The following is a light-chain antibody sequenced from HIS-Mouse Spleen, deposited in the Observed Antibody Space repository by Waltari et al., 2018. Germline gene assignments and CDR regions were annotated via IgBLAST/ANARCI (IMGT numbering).Light chain of an antibody. CDR1: TGAVTSGYY. Sequence: QTVVTQEPSLTVSPGGTVTLTCASSTGAVTSGYYPNWFQQKPGQAPRALIYSTSNKPPWAPARFSGSLLGGKAALTLSGVQPEDEAEYYCLLYYGGAQLVFGGGTKLTVL. CDR2: STS. V-gene: IGLV7-43*01. J-gene: IGLJ2*01. CDR3: LLYYGGAQLV.